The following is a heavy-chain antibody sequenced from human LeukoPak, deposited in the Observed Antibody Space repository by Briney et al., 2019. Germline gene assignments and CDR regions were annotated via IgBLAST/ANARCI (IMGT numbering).Heavy chain of an antibody. Sequence: ASVKVSCKASGGTFSSYAISWVRQAPGQGLEWLGGIIPIFGTANYAQKFQGRVTMTRNTSISTAYMELSSLRSEDTAVYYCAREKRDYYYGMDVWGQGTTVTVSS. J-gene: IGHJ6*02. CDR1: GGTFSSYA. CDR2: IIPIFGTA. CDR3: AREKRDYYYGMDV. V-gene: IGHV1-69*05.